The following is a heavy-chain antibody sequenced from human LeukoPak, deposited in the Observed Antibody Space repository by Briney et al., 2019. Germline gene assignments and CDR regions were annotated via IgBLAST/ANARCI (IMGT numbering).Heavy chain of an antibody. V-gene: IGHV3-74*01. CDR3: ARDLVVVAATWGWWFDP. D-gene: IGHD2-15*01. CDR1: GFTFSSYW. Sequence: GGSLRLSCAASGFTFSSYWMHWVRQAPGKGLVWVSRINSDGSSTSYADSVKGRFTISRDNAKNTLYLQMNSLRAEDTAVYYCARDLVVVAATWGWWFDPWGQGTLVTVSS. CDR2: INSDGSST. J-gene: IGHJ5*02.